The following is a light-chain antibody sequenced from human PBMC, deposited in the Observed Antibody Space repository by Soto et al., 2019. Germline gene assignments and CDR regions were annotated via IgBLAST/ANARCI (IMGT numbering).Light chain of an antibody. V-gene: IGKV3-11*01. CDR2: DAS. J-gene: IGKJ4*01. CDR1: QSVGSY. CDR3: QQRTNWPPVT. Sequence: EIVLTRSPATLSLSPGERATLSCRASQSVGSYLAWYQQKPGQAPRLLIYDASTRATGIPARFSGSGSGTDFTLTISSLEPEDFAVYFCQQRTNWPPVTFGGGTKVEIK.